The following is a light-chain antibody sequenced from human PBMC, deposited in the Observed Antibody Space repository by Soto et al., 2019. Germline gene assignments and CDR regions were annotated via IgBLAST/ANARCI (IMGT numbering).Light chain of an antibody. CDR3: QQYGSSPLT. CDR2: GAS. Sequence: EIVLTQSPGTLSLSPGERATLSCRASQSVSSSFLAWYQQKPGQAPRLLIYGASSRATCIPDRFSGGGSGKDFTLTIRRLEPEDAAVYYCQQYGSSPLTFGVGTKVEIK. V-gene: IGKV3-20*01. J-gene: IGKJ4*01. CDR1: QSVSSSF.